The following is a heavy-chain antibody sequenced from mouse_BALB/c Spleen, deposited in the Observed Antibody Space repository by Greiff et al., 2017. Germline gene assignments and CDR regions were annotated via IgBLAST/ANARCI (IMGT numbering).Heavy chain of an antibody. CDR3: ARHLGYGYDGSPFAY. Sequence: DVKLVESGGGLVKPGGSLKLSCAASGFAFSSYDMSWVRRTPEKRLEWVAYISSGGGSTYYPDTVKGRFTISRDNAKNTLYLQMSSLKSEDTAMYYCARHLGYGYDGSPFAYWGQGTLVTVSA. V-gene: IGHV5-12-1*01. CDR1: GFAFSSYD. J-gene: IGHJ3*01. CDR2: ISSGGGST. D-gene: IGHD2-2*01.